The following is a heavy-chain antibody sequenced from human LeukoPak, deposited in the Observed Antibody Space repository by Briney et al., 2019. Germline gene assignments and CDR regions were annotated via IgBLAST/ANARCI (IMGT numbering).Heavy chain of an antibody. Sequence: EGSLRLSCAASGFAFNTYWMHWVRHAPGKRLVWVSLIKSDGSSTSYADSVKGRFTISRDNAENTLYLQMNNLRVEDTAVYYCARDKGYSLDYWGQGTLVTVSS. CDR2: IKSDGSST. CDR1: GFAFNTYW. J-gene: IGHJ4*02. V-gene: IGHV3-74*01. CDR3: ARDKGYSLDY. D-gene: IGHD5-18*01.